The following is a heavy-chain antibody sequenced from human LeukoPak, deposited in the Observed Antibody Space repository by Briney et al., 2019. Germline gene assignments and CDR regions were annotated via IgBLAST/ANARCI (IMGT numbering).Heavy chain of an antibody. D-gene: IGHD3-10*01. V-gene: IGHV4-59*01. CDR1: GGSISSYY. J-gene: IGHJ4*02. CDR3: ARGWGYMVRGLRYFDY. CDR2: IYYSGST. Sequence: NPSETLSLTCTVSGGSISSYYWSWIRQPPGKGLEWIGYIYYSGSTNYNPSLKSRVTISVDTSKNQFSLKLSSVTAADTAVYYCARGWGYMVRGLRYFDYWGQGTLVTVSS.